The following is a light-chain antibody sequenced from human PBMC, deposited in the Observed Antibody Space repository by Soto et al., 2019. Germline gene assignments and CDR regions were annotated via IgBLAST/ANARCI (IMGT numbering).Light chain of an antibody. J-gene: IGLJ2*01. CDR2: DVS. V-gene: IGLV2-11*01. Sequence: QSALTQPRSVSGSPGQSVTISCTGTSSDVGGYNYVSWYQQFSGKAPKLMIYDVSERPSGVPDRFSGSKSGNTASLTISGLQAEDEADYSCCSYAGTYTRFGGGTKLTVL. CDR1: SSDVGGYNY. CDR3: CSYAGTYTR.